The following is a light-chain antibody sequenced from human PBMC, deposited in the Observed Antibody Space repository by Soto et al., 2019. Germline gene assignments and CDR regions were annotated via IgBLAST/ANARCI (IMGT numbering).Light chain of an antibody. J-gene: IGLJ1*01. CDR1: SSDVGNYNL. CDR3: CSFAGSMTFV. CDR2: EGT. V-gene: IGLV2-23*03. Sequence: QSVLTQPASVSGSPGQSITISCTGTSSDVGNYNLVSWFQQHPGNAPKLVIFEGTKRPSGVSNRFSGSKSGITAPLTISGLQAEDEADYYCCSFAGSMTFVFGTGTKLTVL.